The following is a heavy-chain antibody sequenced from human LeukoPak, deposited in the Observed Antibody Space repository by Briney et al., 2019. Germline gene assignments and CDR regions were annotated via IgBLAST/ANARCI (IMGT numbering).Heavy chain of an antibody. J-gene: IGHJ6*03. V-gene: IGHV4-4*07. CDR3: ASAVWLNYYMDV. CDR1: GGSISMYY. D-gene: IGHD2-21*01. Sequence: SETLSLTCTVSGGSISMYYWSWIRQPARKGLEWIGRIYTSGSTNYNPSLKSRITMSVDTSKNQFSLKLSSVTAADTAVYYCASAVWLNYYMDVWGKGTTVTISS. CDR2: IYTSGST.